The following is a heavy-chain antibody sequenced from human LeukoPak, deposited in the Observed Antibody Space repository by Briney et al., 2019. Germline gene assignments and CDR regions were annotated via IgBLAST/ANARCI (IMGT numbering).Heavy chain of an antibody. CDR1: GYTLTELS. CDR2: FDPEDGET. Sequence: ASVKVSCKVSGYTLTELSMHWVRQAPGKGLEWMGGFDPEDGETIYAQKFQGRVTMTEDTSTDTAYMELSSLRSEDTAVYYCARDSIVGATIRVAEYFQHWGQGTLVTVSS. D-gene: IGHD1-26*01. V-gene: IGHV1-24*01. J-gene: IGHJ1*01. CDR3: ARDSIVGATIRVAEYFQH.